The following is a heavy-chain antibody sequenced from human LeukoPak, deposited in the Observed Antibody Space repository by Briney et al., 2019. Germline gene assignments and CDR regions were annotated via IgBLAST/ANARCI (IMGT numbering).Heavy chain of an antibody. CDR3: ARDFDIVVVPAAIGLAYYYGMDV. CDR1: GGTFSSYA. Sequence: GASVKVSCKASGGTFSSYAISWVRQAPGQGLEWMGGIIPIFGTANYAQKFQGRVTITADKATSTAYMELSSLRSEDTAVYYCARDFDIVVVPAAIGLAYYYGMDVWGQGTTVTVSS. V-gene: IGHV1-69*06. D-gene: IGHD2-2*02. CDR2: IIPIFGTA. J-gene: IGHJ6*02.